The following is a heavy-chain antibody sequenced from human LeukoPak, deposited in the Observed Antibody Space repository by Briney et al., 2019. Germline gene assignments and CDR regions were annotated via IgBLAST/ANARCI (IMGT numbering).Heavy chain of an antibody. CDR1: GGSISTYY. J-gene: IGHJ4*02. V-gene: IGHV4-4*07. Sequence: SETLSLTCAVSGGSISTYYWSWIRQPPGKGLEWIGRIYSSGSTNYNPSLKSRVAMSVDTSKNQFSLMLSSVTAADTAVYFCAREEGDSYGSGSYLGYWGQGTLVTVSS. D-gene: IGHD3-10*01. CDR3: AREEGDSYGSGSYLGY. CDR2: IYSSGST.